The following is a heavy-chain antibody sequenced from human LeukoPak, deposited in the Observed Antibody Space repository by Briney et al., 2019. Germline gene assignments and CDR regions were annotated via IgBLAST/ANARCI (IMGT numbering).Heavy chain of an antibody. CDR1: GFTFSSYS. V-gene: IGHV3-48*01. J-gene: IGHJ4*02. CDR2: ISSSRSTI. D-gene: IGHD2-21*02. Sequence: GGSLRLSCAASGFTFSSYSMNWVRQAPGMGLEWLSFISSSRSTIYYTDSVKGRFTISRDNAKNSLYLQMNDLRAEDTAVYYCARDVGGHGDCAILGYWGQGTLVTVSS. CDR3: ARDVGGHGDCAILGY.